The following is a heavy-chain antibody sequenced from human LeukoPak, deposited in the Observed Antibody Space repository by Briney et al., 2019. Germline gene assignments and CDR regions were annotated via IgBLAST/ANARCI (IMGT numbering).Heavy chain of an antibody. V-gene: IGHV4-39*01. Sequence: SETLSLTCTVSGGSISSSSYYWGWIRQPPGRGLEWIGTIYYSGSTYYHPSLKSRVTISVDTSKNQFSLRLSSVTAADTAVYYCARQSSTWYNWFDPWGQGTLVTVSS. J-gene: IGHJ5*02. CDR2: IYYSGST. CDR1: GGSISSSSYY. CDR3: ARQSSTWYNWFDP. D-gene: IGHD6-13*01.